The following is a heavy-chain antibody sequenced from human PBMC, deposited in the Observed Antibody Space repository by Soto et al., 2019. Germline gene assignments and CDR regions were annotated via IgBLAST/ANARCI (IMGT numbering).Heavy chain of an antibody. CDR1: SGSISSSDYT. D-gene: IGHD2-2*01. CDR3: ARLQGYCIRSSCTGYYAMDV. J-gene: IGHJ6*02. Sequence: QLQLQESGPGLLKPSETLSLTCTISSGSISSSDYTWGWIRQPPGKGLEWIGSIYYSGKTYYNPSLNIRITVSVDTSKNQFSLNLSSVTAADTAVYYCARLQGYCIRSSCTGYYAMDVWGQGTTVTVSS. CDR2: IYYSGKT. V-gene: IGHV4-39*01.